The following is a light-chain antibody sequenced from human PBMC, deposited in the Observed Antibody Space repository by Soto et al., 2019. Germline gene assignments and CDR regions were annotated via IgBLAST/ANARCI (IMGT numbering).Light chain of an antibody. V-gene: IGKV3-15*01. J-gene: IGKJ1*01. CDR3: QQYNNWPRT. Sequence: IVMTQSPATLSVSPGESATLSCRASQSVSSNLAWYQQKPGQAPRLLSYGVSTRATGVPARFSGSGSGTEFSLTISSLQSEDSAVYYCQQYNNWPRTFGQGTKVEIK. CDR1: QSVSSN. CDR2: GVS.